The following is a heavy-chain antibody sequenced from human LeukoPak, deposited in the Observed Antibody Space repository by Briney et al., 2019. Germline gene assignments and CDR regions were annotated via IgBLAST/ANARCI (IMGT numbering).Heavy chain of an antibody. Sequence: GGSLRLSCAASGFTFSSYSMNWVRQAPGKGLEWVSYISSSSTIYYADSVKGRFTISRDNAKNSLYLQMNSLRAEDTAVYYCARDGSSSSWLDYWGQGTLVTVSS. V-gene: IGHV3-48*01. CDR1: GFTFSSYS. CDR3: ARDGSSSSWLDY. CDR2: ISSSSTI. J-gene: IGHJ4*02. D-gene: IGHD6-13*01.